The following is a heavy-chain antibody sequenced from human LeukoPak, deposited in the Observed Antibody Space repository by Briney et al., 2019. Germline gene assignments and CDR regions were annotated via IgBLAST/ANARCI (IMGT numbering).Heavy chain of an antibody. CDR1: GFTFSSYW. J-gene: IGHJ4*02. CDR2: IKQDGSEK. D-gene: IGHD3-9*01. Sequence: PGGSLRLSCAAYGFTFSSYWMSWVRQAPGKGLEWVANIKQDGSEKYYVDSVKGRFTISRDNAKNSLYLQMNSLRAEDTAVYYCARNSKLRYFDWFDYWGQGTLVTVSS. V-gene: IGHV3-7*01. CDR3: ARNSKLRYFDWFDY.